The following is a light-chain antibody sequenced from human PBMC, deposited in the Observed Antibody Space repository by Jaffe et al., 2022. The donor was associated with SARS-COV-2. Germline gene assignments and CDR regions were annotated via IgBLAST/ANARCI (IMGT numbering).Light chain of an antibody. CDR3: MQATQFPRT. CDR1: QSLVHKDGNTY. CDR2: KTS. Sequence: DIVMTQTPLSSPVTLGQPASISCRSSQSLVHKDGNTYLSWLQQRPGQPPRLLIYKTSDRFSGVPDRFSGSGAGADFTLKISRVEAEDVGVYYCMQATQFPRTFGQGTKLEVK. J-gene: IGKJ1*01. V-gene: IGKV2-24*01.